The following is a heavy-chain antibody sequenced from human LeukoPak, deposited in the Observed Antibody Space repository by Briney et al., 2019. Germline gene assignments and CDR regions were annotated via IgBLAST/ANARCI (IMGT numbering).Heavy chain of an antibody. V-gene: IGHV4-39*01. D-gene: IGHD6-13*01. CDR1: GGSISSGDYY. Sequence: SQTLSLTCTVSGGSISSGDYYWSWIRQPPGKGLEWIGSIYYSGSTYYNPSLKSRVTISVDTSKNQFSLKLSSVTAADTAVYYCARTNPTIAAAAPYNWFDPWGQGTLVTVSS. CDR2: IYYSGST. J-gene: IGHJ5*02. CDR3: ARTNPTIAAAAPYNWFDP.